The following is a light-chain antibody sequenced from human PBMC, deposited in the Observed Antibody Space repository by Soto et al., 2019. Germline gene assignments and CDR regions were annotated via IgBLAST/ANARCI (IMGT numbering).Light chain of an antibody. CDR1: STDVGGYNY. J-gene: IGLJ2*01. CDR2: EVN. CDR3: SSYTISSTVV. Sequence: QSALTQPASVSGSPGQSITISCTGTSTDVGGYNYVSWYQHHPGKAPKLMIYEVNHRPSGVSNRFSGSKSGNTASLTISGLQAEDEADYYCSSYTISSTVVFGGGTKLTVL. V-gene: IGLV2-14*01.